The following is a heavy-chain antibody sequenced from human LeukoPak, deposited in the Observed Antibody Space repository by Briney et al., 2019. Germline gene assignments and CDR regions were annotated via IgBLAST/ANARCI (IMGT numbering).Heavy chain of an antibody. CDR1: GFTFSSYS. J-gene: IGHJ6*02. CDR2: ISSSSSYI. V-gene: IGHV3-21*01. Sequence: GGSLRLSCAASGFTFSSYSMNWVRQAPGKGLEWVSSISSSSSYIYYADSVKGRFTISRDNAKNSLYLQMNSLRAEDTAVYYCARVSIRGWYFGVDYYYYYGMDVWGQGTTVTVSS. D-gene: IGHD6-19*01. CDR3: ARVSIRGWYFGVDYYYYYGMDV.